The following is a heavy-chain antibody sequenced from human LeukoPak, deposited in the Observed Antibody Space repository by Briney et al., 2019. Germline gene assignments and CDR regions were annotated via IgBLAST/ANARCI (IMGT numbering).Heavy chain of an antibody. D-gene: IGHD5-24*01. Sequence: PSETLSLTCTVSGGSISSGGYSWSWIRQPPGKGLEWIGYIYHSGSTYYNPSLKSRVTISVDRSKNQFSLKLSSVTAADTAVYYCAGFRRDGYNNYFDYWGQGTLVTVSS. CDR2: IYHSGST. CDR1: GGSISSGGYS. J-gene: IGHJ4*02. V-gene: IGHV4-30-2*01. CDR3: AGFRRDGYNNYFDY.